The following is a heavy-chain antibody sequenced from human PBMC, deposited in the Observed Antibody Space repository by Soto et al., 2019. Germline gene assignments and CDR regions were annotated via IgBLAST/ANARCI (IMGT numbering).Heavy chain of an antibody. D-gene: IGHD2-21*01. J-gene: IGHJ4*02. Sequence: QVQLQESGPGLMKPSGTLSLTCAVSGGSITSNWWRWVRQPPGKGLEWIAEIFHTGSANYNPSLMRGLTRSRDKAENHLSRKLNAGTAADTAVYYCARHIAVSGTRGFDHWGQGTLVTVSS. CDR2: IFHTGSA. V-gene: IGHV4-4*02. CDR3: ARHIAVSGTRGFDH. CDR1: GGSITSNW.